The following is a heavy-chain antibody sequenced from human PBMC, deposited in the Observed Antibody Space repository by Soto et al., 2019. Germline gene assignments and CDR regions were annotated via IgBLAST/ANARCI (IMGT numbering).Heavy chain of an antibody. Sequence: SVKVSCKASGYIFTYRYLYWVRQAPGQALEWMGWIIPYNSNTNYAQKFQDRFSITRESSLSTVYMELRSLRSDDTGMYYCARHKSGGGSYPFDFWGQATLVTVPS. V-gene: IGHV1-45*02. J-gene: IGHJ4*02. CDR1: GYIFTYRY. D-gene: IGHD3-10*01. CDR2: IIPYNSNT. CDR3: ARHKSGGGSYPFDF.